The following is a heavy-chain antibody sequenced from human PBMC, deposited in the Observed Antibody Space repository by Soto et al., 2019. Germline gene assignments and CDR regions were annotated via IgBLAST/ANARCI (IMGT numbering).Heavy chain of an antibody. J-gene: IGHJ6*02. V-gene: IGHV3-74*01. CDR1: GFTFSSYW. D-gene: IGHD2-2*01. Sequence: GGSLRLSCAASGFTFSSYWMHWVRQAPGKGLVWVSRINSDGSSTSYADSVKGRFTISRDNAKNTLYLQMSSLRAEDTAVYYCARAGSTSRNYYGMDVWGQGTTVTVSS. CDR3: ARAGSTSRNYYGMDV. CDR2: INSDGSST.